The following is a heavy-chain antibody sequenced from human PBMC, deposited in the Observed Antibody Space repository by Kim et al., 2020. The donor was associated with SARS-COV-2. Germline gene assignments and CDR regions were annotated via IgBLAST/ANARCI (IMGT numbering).Heavy chain of an antibody. D-gene: IGHD3-22*01. V-gene: IGHV4-39*01. J-gene: IGHJ3*02. Sequence: SETLSLTCTVSGGSISSSSYYWGWIRQPPGKGLEWIGSIYYSGSTYYNPSLKSRVTISVDTSKNQFSLKLSSVTAADTAVYYCARLMVVVTLGGPDIWGQGTMVNVSS. CDR1: GGSISSSSYY. CDR3: ARLMVVVTLGGPDI. CDR2: IYYSGST.